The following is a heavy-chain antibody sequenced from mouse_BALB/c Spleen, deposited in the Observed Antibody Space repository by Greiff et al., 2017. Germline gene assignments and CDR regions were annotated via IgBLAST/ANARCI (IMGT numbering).Heavy chain of an antibody. CDR1: GYSITSGYY. CDR2: ISYDGSN. D-gene: IGHD3-2*02. CDR3: ARRGYREGFAY. J-gene: IGHJ3*01. V-gene: IGHV3-6*02. Sequence: EVKLVESGPGLVKPSQSLSLTCSVTGYSITSGYYWNWIRQFPGNKLEWMGYISYDGSNNYNPSLKNRISITRDTSKNQFFLKLNSVTTEDTATYYCARRGYREGFAYWGQGTLVTVSA.